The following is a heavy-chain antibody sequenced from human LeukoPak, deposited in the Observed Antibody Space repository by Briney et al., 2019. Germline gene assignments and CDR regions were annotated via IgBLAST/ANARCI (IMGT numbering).Heavy chain of an antibody. V-gene: IGHV1-46*01. CDR3: AKDAVVVVAAIHNWFDP. J-gene: IGHJ5*02. CDR1: GYSFTRYY. D-gene: IGHD2-15*01. CDR2: INPSGSSA. Sequence: ASVKVSCKASGYSFTRYYMHWVRQAPGQGLEWMGFINPSGSSAAYAQKFQGRVTMTRDTSISTAYMELSRLRSDDTAVYYCAKDAVVVVAAIHNWFDPWGQGTLVTVSS.